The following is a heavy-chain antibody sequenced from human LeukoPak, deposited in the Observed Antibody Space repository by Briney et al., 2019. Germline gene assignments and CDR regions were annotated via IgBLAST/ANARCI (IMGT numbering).Heavy chain of an antibody. D-gene: IGHD3-22*01. CDR2: IYYSGGT. J-gene: IGHJ4*02. Sequence: PQTLSLTCTVSGGSISSGDYSWSWIRQPPGKGLEWIGYIYYSGGTYYNPSLKSRVTISVDTSKNQFSLNLSSVTAADTAVYYCARGATMLDSFDYWGQGTLVTVSS. CDR3: ARGATMLDSFDY. CDR1: GGSISSGDYS. V-gene: IGHV4-30-4*01.